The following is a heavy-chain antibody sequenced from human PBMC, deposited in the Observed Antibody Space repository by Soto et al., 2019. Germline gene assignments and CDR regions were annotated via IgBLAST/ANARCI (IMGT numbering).Heavy chain of an antibody. J-gene: IGHJ4*02. CDR2: IIPIFGTA. Sequence: SVKVSCKASGGTFSSYAISWVRQAPGQGLEWMGGIIPIFGTANYAQKFQGRVTITADESTSTAYMELSSLRSEDTAVYYCARDYYDSSGLLDYWGQGTLVTVSS. V-gene: IGHV1-69*13. CDR1: GGTFSSYA. D-gene: IGHD3-22*01. CDR3: ARDYYDSSGLLDY.